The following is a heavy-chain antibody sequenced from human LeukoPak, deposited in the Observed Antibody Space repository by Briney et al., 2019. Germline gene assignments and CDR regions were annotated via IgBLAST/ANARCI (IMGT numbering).Heavy chain of an antibody. CDR1: GGSVSSGSYY. J-gene: IGHJ6*04. Sequence: PSETLSLTCTVSGGSVSSGSYYWSWIRQPPGKGLEWIGYIYYSGSTNYNPSLKSRVTISVDTSKNQFPLKLSSVTAADTAVYYCARARITMVRGGFYGMDVWGKGTTVTVSS. CDR3: ARARITMVRGGFYGMDV. V-gene: IGHV4-61*01. D-gene: IGHD3-10*01. CDR2: IYYSGST.